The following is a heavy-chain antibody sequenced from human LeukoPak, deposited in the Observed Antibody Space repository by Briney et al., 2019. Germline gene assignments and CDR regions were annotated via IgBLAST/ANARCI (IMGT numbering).Heavy chain of an antibody. CDR2: INHSGST. Sequence: SETLSLTCAVYGGSFSGYDWSWIRQPPGKGLEWIGEINHSGSTNYNPALKNRVTISVDTYKNQFSLKLSSLTAADTAVYSCARAFPMVRGVRLGYFDYWGQGTLVTVSS. D-gene: IGHD3-10*01. J-gene: IGHJ4*02. CDR1: GGSFSGYD. V-gene: IGHV4-34*01. CDR3: ARAFPMVRGVRLGYFDY.